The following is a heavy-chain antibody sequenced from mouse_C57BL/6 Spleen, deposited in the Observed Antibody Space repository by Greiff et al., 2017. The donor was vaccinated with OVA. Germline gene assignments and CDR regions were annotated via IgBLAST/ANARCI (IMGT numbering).Heavy chain of an antibody. CDR1: GFTFSDYG. V-gene: IGHV5-17*01. CDR2: ISSGSSTI. CDR3: ARRWYHFDV. Sequence: EVQLQQSGGGLVKPGGSLKLSCAASGFTFSDYGMHWVRQAPEKGLEWVAYISSGSSTIYYADTVKGRFTISRDNAKNTLFLQMTSLRSEDTAMYYCARRWYHFDVWGTGTTVTVSS. D-gene: IGHD1-1*02. J-gene: IGHJ1*03.